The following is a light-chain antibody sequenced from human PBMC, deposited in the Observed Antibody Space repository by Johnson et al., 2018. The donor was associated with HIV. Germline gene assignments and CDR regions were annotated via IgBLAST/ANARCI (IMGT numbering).Light chain of an antibody. J-gene: IGLJ1*01. Sequence: QSVLTQPPSVSAAPGQKVIISCSGSSSNIGNNYVSWYQQLPGTAPKLLIYDNNKRPSGIPDRFSGSKSGTSATLGITGLQTVDEADYYCGTLDSSLGTGFFGSGTKVTVL. V-gene: IGLV1-51*01. CDR3: GTLDSSLGTGF. CDR1: SSNIGNNY. CDR2: DNN.